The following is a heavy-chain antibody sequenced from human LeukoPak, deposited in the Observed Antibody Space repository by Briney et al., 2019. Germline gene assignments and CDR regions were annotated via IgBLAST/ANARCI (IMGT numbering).Heavy chain of an antibody. CDR2: IKPDGTEK. V-gene: IGHV3-7*05. CDR1: GFTFNTYW. Sequence: PGGSLRLSCAASGFTFNTYWMSWVRQAPGKGLEWVANIKPDGTEKYYVASVRGRFTISRDNAKNSLYLQMNSLRAEDTAVFYCAGGPRSFDYWGQGALVTVSS. CDR3: AGGPRSFDY. J-gene: IGHJ4*01.